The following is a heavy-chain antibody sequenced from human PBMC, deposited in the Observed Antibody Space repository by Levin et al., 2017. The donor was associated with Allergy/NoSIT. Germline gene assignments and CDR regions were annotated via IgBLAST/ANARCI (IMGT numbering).Heavy chain of an antibody. CDR2: IWYDGSNK. CDR1: GFTFSSYG. CDR3: ARDLAASFFEYSSSPRAASYFDY. J-gene: IGHJ4*02. Sequence: GESLKISCAASGFTFSSYGMHWVRQAPGKGLEWVAVIWYDGSNKYYADSVKGRFTISRDNSKNTLYLQMNSLRAEDTAVYYCARDLAASFFEYSSSPRAASYFDYWGQGTLVTVSS. V-gene: IGHV3-33*01. D-gene: IGHD6-6*01.